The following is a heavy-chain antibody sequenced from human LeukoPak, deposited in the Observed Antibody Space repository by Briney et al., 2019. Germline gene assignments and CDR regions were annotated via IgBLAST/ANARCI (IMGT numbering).Heavy chain of an antibody. CDR2: AHHSGTT. CDR1: SGSIKDYF. D-gene: IGHD2-2*01. V-gene: IGHV4-59*12. CDR3: ARAGYCSSTSCYNFDY. Sequence: SETLSLTCTVSSGSIKDYFWNWIRQTPGKGLDWLGFAHHSGTTKYNPSLNSRVTISIDTSRSQFSLRLTSVTAADTAVYYCARAGYCSSTSCYNFDYWGQGTLVTVSS. J-gene: IGHJ4*02.